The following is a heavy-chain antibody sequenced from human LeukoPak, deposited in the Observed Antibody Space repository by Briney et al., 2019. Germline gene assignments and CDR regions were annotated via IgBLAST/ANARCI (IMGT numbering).Heavy chain of an antibody. D-gene: IGHD3-22*01. Sequence: SVKVSCKASGYTFTSYGISWVRQAPGQGLEWMGGIIPIFGTANYAQKFQGRVTITADESTSTAYMELSSLRSEDTAVYYCARGDYYDSSGYPTNENYFDYWGQGTLVTVSS. CDR2: IIPIFGTA. CDR3: ARGDYYDSSGYPTNENYFDY. V-gene: IGHV1-69*13. J-gene: IGHJ4*02. CDR1: GYTFTSYG.